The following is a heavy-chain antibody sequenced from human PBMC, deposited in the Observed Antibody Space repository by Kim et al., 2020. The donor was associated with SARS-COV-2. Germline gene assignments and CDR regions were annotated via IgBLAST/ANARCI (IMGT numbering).Heavy chain of an antibody. J-gene: IGHJ3*02. CDR2: MNSEGSST. D-gene: IGHD3-10*01. CDR3: ARDPHGSGSYSPHDAFDI. V-gene: IGHV3-74*01. CDR1: GFTFSSSW. Sequence: GGSLRLSCAASGFTFSSSWMHWVRQAPGKGLVWVSRMNSEGSSTSYEDSVKGRFTISRDNAKNTLYLQMNSLRAEDTAVYYCARDPHGSGSYSPHDAFDIWGQGTMVTVSS.